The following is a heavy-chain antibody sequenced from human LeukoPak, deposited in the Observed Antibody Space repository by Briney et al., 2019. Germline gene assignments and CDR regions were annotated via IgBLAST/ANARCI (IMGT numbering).Heavy chain of an antibody. J-gene: IGHJ6*04. V-gene: IGHV4-39*07. CDR1: GGSISSSSYY. CDR3: ARLFYDSESVDTTDV. Sequence: SETLSLTCTVSGGSISSSSYYWGWIRQPPGKGLEWIGSIYYSGSTYYNPSLKSRVTISVDTSKNQFSLKLSPVTAADTAVYYCARLFYDSESVDTTDVWGKGTTVTISS. D-gene: IGHD5-18*01. CDR2: IYYSGST.